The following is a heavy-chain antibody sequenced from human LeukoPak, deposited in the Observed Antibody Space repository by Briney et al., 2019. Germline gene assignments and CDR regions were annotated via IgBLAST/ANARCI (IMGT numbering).Heavy chain of an antibody. CDR2: MSGSGGST. V-gene: IGHV3-23*01. J-gene: IGHJ1*01. CDR1: GFTFSTSA. D-gene: IGHD3-22*01. CDR3: AKEEGYYYDSGGYYVEYFQH. Sequence: GGSLRLSCAASGFTFSTSAMSWVRQAPGKGLEWVSTMSGSGGSTYNADSVKGRFTFSRDNSKNTLYLQMNSLRAEDTAVYYCAKEEGYYYDSGGYYVEYFQHWGQGTLVTVSS.